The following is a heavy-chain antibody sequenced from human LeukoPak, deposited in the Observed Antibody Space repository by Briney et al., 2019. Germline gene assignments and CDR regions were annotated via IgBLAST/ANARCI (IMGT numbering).Heavy chain of an antibody. CDR3: ARDDYGDLRSFDY. J-gene: IGHJ4*02. D-gene: IGHD4-17*01. V-gene: IGHV4-34*01. Sequence: SETLSLTCAVYGGSFSGYYWSWIRQPPGKGLEWIGEINHSGSTNYNPSLKSRVTISVDTSKNQFSLKLCSVTAADTAVYYCARDDYGDLRSFDYWGQGTLVTVSS. CDR2: INHSGST. CDR1: GGSFSGYY.